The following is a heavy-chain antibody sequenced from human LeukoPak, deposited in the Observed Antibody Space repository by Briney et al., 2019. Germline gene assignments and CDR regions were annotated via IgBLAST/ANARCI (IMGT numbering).Heavy chain of an antibody. J-gene: IGHJ4*02. CDR1: GFTFSSSA. D-gene: IGHD3-9*01. CDR3: AKAESPDILSGYYRSYFDH. V-gene: IGHV3-30*04. Sequence: GGSLRLSCAASGFTFSSSAMHWVRQAPGKGLEWVAVISYGGTTKIYAESVKGRFTISRDDSKDTLYLQMNSLTTEDTAVYYCAKAESPDILSGYYRSYFDHWGQGTLVTVSS. CDR2: ISYGGTTK.